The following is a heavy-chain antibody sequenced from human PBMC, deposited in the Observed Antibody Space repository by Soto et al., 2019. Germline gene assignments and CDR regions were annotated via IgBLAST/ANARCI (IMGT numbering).Heavy chain of an antibody. CDR1: GYTFTSYD. J-gene: IGHJ6*02. CDR3: ARAPPYYDFWSGYYIRGVGSHYGMDV. D-gene: IGHD3-3*01. Sequence: ASVKVSCKASGYTFTSYDINWVRQSTGQGLEWMGWVNPNSGNTGYAQKFQGRVTMTRNTSISTAYMELSSLRSEDTAVYYCARAPPYYDFWSGYYIRGVGSHYGMDVWGQGTTVTV. CDR2: VNPNSGNT. V-gene: IGHV1-8*01.